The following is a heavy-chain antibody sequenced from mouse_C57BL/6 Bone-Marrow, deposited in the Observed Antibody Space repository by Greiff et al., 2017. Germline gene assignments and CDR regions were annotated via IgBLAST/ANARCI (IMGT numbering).Heavy chain of an antibody. CDR1: GFTFSSYA. CDR2: ISSGGDYI. Sequence: EVQLVESGEGLVKPGGSLKLSCAASGFTFSSYAMSWVRQTPEKRLEWVAYISSGGDYIYYADTVKGRFTISRDNARNTLYLQMSSLKSEDKAMYYCTRDEGALGRRLYFDYWGQDTTLTVSS. CDR3: TRDEGALGRRLYFDY. D-gene: IGHD1-1*01. V-gene: IGHV5-9-1*02. J-gene: IGHJ2*01.